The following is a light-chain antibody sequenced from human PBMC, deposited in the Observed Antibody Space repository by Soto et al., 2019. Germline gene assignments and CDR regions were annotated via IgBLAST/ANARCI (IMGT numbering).Light chain of an antibody. V-gene: IGKV3-20*01. CDR3: QQYVSSPKT. CDR2: AAS. Sequence: DIVLTQSPGTLTLSPGERATLSCRASQSVRSNYLAWFQQKPGQAPRLLIYAASSRATGIPDRFIGSGSGTDFTLSITRLEPEDSEVYYCQQYVSSPKTFGQGTKV. CDR1: QSVRSNY. J-gene: IGKJ1*01.